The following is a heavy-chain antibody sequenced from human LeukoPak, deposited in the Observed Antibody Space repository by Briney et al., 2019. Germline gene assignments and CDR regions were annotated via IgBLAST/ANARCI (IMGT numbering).Heavy chain of an antibody. CDR1: GYSISSGYY. Sequence: SETLSLTCTVSGYSISSGYYWGWIRQPPGKGLEWIGYIHYSGSTNYNPSLKSRVTISVDTSKNQFSLILSSVTTADTAVYYCAREVVAAAGTVDYWGQGTLVTVSS. D-gene: IGHD6-13*01. J-gene: IGHJ4*02. CDR2: IHYSGST. V-gene: IGHV4-61*01. CDR3: AREVVAAAGTVDY.